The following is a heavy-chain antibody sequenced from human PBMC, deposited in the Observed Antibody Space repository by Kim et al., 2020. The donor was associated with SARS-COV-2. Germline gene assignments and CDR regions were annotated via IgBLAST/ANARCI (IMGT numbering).Heavy chain of an antibody. CDR1: GGSISSSTYY. V-gene: IGHV4-39*01. D-gene: IGHD3-22*01. Sequence: SETLSLTYTVSGGSISSSTYYWGWVRQPPGKGLEWIGSIYYSGSTYYNPSLKSRVTISVDTSKNQFSLKLSSVTAADTAVYYCASVGSGYYQGSDYWGQGTLVTVSS. CDR3: ASVGSGYYQGSDY. CDR2: IYYSGST. J-gene: IGHJ4*02.